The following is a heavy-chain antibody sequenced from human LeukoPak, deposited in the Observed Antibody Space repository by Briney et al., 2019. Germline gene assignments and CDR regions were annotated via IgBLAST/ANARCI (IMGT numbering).Heavy chain of an antibody. Sequence: ASVKVSCKASGYTFTGHYMHWVRQAPGQGLEWMGWINPNSGGTNYAQKFQGRVTMTRDTSISTAYMELSRLRSDDTAVYYCARDSEGYCSSTSCYTEYFQHWGQGTLVTVSS. D-gene: IGHD2-2*02. CDR1: GYTFTGHY. J-gene: IGHJ1*01. V-gene: IGHV1-2*02. CDR2: INPNSGGT. CDR3: ARDSEGYCSSTSCYTEYFQH.